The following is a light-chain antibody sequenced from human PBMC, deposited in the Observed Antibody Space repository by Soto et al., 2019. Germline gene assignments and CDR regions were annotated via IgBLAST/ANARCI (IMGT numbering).Light chain of an antibody. CDR1: SSNIGSNT. CDR3: AAWDDSLNGVV. V-gene: IGLV1-44*01. Sequence: QSVLTQPPSASGTPGQRVTISCSGSSSNIGSNTVNWYQQLPGTAPKLLIYSNNQRPSVVPDRFSGSKSVTSASLAISGLQSDDEDDYYCAAWDDSLNGVVFGGGTKVTVL. J-gene: IGLJ2*01. CDR2: SNN.